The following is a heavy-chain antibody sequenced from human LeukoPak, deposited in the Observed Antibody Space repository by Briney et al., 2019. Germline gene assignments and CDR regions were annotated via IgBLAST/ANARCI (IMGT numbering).Heavy chain of an antibody. CDR3: AREPYTEYSSSSGWFDP. CDR1: GGSISSGGYY. J-gene: IGHJ5*02. D-gene: IGHD6-6*01. Sequence: SQTLSLTCTVSGGSISSGGYYWGWIRQPPGKGLEWIGYIYHSGSTYYNPSLKSRVTISVDRSKNQFSLKLSSVTAADTAVYYCAREPYTEYSSSSGWFDPWGQGTLVTVSS. CDR2: IYHSGST. V-gene: IGHV4-30-2*01.